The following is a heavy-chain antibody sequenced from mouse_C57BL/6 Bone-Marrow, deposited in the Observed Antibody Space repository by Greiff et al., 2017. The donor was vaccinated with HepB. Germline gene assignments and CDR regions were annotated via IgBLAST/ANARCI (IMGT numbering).Heavy chain of an antibody. V-gene: IGHV1-26*01. CDR1: GYTFTDYY. CDR3: ARYFHLDSLAMDY. CDR2: INPNNGGT. D-gene: IGHD3-2*01. Sequence: VQLQQSGPELVKPGASVKISCKASGYTFTDYYMNWVKQSHGKSLEWIGDINPNNGGTSYNQKFKGKATLTVDKSSSTAYMALRSLTSEDSAVYDCARYFHLDSLAMDYWGQGTSVTVSS. J-gene: IGHJ4*01.